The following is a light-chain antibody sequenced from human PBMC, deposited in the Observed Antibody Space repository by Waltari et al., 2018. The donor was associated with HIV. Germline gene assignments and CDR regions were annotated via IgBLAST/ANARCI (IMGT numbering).Light chain of an antibody. V-gene: IGLV2-14*03. CDR3: SSYTTTGTLV. J-gene: IGLJ1*01. Sequence: HSALTQPASVSGSPGQSITIFCIGTSSDISAYNSVAWYQQHPGKAPKLIVYGVSNRPSDVSARFSGSKSGNTASLTISGLQDVDESDYYCSSYTTTGTLVFGSGTKVTVL. CDR1: SSDISAYNS. CDR2: GVS.